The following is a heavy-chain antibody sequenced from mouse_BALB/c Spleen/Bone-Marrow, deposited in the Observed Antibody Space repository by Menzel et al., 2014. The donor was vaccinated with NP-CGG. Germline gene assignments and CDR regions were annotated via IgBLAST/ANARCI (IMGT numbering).Heavy chain of an antibody. D-gene: IGHD1-1*01. CDR3: ARGSSYFDY. CDR1: GFTFSDYY. Sequence: EVHLVESGGGLVKPGGPLKLSCAASGFTFSDYYMYWVRQTPEKRLEWVATISDGGSYTYYPDSVKGRFTISRDNAKNNLYLQMSSLKSEDTAMYYCARGSSYFDYWGQGTTLTVSS. V-gene: IGHV5-4*02. J-gene: IGHJ2*01. CDR2: ISDGGSYT.